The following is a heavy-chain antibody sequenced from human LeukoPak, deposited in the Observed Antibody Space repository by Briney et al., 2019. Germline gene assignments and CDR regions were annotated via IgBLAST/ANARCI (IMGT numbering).Heavy chain of an antibody. Sequence: PSETLSLTCAVYGSLDIYYFMFVRQPPGKGLPWLGEITYRRSADYNPSLKSRLTISIDVPQRQISLQLRSVTAADTAVYYCAAYGGDWNFDSWGQGTLVTVSS. D-gene: IGHD2-21*01. CDR2: ITYRRSA. CDR3: AAYGGDWNFDS. V-gene: IGHV4-34*01. J-gene: IGHJ4*02. CDR1: GSLDIYY.